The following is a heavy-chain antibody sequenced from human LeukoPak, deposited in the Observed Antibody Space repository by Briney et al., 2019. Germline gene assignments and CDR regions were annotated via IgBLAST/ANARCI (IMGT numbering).Heavy chain of an antibody. CDR3: ARDLHPFGLYYYDSSCCFDAFDI. J-gene: IGHJ3*02. CDR1: AFTSTSYS. D-gene: IGHD3-22*01. CDR2: ISSSGAYI. Sequence: GGSLRLSCAASAFTSTSYSLNWVRQAPGKGLEWVSSISSSGAYIYYADSVKGRFTISRDNAKNSLYLQMNSLRAEDTAVYYCARDLHPFGLYYYDSSCCFDAFDIWGQGTMVTVSS. V-gene: IGHV3-21*01.